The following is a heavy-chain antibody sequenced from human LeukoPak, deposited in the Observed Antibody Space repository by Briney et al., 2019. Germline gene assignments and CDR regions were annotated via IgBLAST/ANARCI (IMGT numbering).Heavy chain of an antibody. V-gene: IGHV1-18*04. J-gene: IGHJ4*02. CDR3: SRGDWWN. Sequence: GASVKVSCKASGYTFTGYYMHWVRQAPGQGLEWMGWISSYSTYTTYAQKFQGRVTMTTDTSTSTGYLELRSLTSDDTAVYYCSRGDWWNWGQGTQVTVSS. CDR1: GYTFTGYY. CDR2: ISSYSTYT. D-gene: IGHD2-8*02.